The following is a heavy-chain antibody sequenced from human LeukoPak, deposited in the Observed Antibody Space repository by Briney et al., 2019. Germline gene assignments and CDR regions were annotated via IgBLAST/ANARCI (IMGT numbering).Heavy chain of an antibody. Sequence: PGGSLRLSCAASAFSLNAYNMNWVRQAPGKGLEWVSSISYTGTYIYYADSVKGRFTISRDNAKNSLYLQMNSLRAEDTAVYYCARESCSGGSCYSDLDYWGQGTLVTVSS. J-gene: IGHJ4*02. CDR1: AFSLNAYN. CDR2: ISYTGTYI. CDR3: ARESCSGGSCYSDLDY. V-gene: IGHV3-21*01. D-gene: IGHD2-15*01.